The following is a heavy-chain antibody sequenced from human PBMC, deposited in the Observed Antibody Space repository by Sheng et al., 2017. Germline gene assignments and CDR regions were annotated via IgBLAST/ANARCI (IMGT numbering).Heavy chain of an antibody. V-gene: IGHV3-30*19. Sequence: QVNLVESGGGVVQPGRSLRLSCEASGSTFSNYVMHWVRQAPGQGPEWVALIWHDGSKKYHSDSVKGRFTISRDNSKNTLYLQMNSPRTEDTALYYCARRRFSSSWYGYDAFDLWDQG. D-gene: IGHD3-22*01. CDR3: ARRRFSSSWYGYDAFDL. J-gene: IGHJ3*01. CDR2: IWHDGSKK. CDR1: GSTFSNYV.